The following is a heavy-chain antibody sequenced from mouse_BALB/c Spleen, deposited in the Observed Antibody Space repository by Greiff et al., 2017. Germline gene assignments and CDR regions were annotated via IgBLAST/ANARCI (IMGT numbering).Heavy chain of an antibody. CDR1: GYSITSDYA. V-gene: IGHV3-2*02. D-gene: IGHD4-1*02. J-gene: IGHJ3*01. CDR2: ISYSGST. Sequence: EVKLVESGPGLVKPSQSLSLTCTVTGYSITSDYAWNWIRQFPGNKLEWMGYISYSGSTSYNPSLKSRISITRDTSKNQFFLQLNSVTTEDTATYYCARLSTAAWFAYWGQGTLVTVSA. CDR3: ARLSTAAWFAY.